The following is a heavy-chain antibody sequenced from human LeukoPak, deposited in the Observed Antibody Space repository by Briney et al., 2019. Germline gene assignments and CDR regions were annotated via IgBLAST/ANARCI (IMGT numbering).Heavy chain of an antibody. J-gene: IGHJ4*02. Sequence: SETLSLTCTVSGYSISSGYYWGWIRQPPGKGLEWIGSIYHSGSTYYNPSLKSRVTISVDTSKNQFSLKLSSVTAADTAVYYCARPGYSSGWYSRWGQGTLVTVSS. CDR1: GYSISSGYY. V-gene: IGHV4-38-2*02. CDR2: IYHSGST. D-gene: IGHD6-19*01. CDR3: ARPGYSSGWYSR.